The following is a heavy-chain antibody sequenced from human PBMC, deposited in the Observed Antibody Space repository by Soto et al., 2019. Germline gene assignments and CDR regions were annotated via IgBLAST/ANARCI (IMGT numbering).Heavy chain of an antibody. Sequence: PGESLKISCKGSGYSFTSYWIGWVRQMPGKGLEWMGIIYPGDSDTRYSPSFQGQVTISADKSISTAYLQWSSLKASDTAMYYCFGNPTLRDCGGDCEPFGYGMDVWGQGTTVTVSS. CDR3: FGNPTLRDCGGDCEPFGYGMDV. V-gene: IGHV5-51*01. D-gene: IGHD2-21*02. CDR2: IYPGDSDT. J-gene: IGHJ6*02. CDR1: GYSFTSYW.